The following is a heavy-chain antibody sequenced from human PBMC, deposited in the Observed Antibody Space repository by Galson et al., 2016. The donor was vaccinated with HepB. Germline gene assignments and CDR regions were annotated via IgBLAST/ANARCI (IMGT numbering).Heavy chain of an antibody. CDR2: IFQTGST. D-gene: IGHD6-19*01. J-gene: IGHJ3*02. Sequence: SETLSLTCAVSGGSVSSGNWWSWVRQPPGQGLEWICEIFQTGSTYYNPSLNSRVTISMDKSNDHLSLSLHFLTAADPAVYYCARHVSVAGTRGFDIWGQGTVVTVSS. CDR1: GGSVSSGNW. V-gene: IGHV4-4*02. CDR3: ARHVSVAGTRGFDI.